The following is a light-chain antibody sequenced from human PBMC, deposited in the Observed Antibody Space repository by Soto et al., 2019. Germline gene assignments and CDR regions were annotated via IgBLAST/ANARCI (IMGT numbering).Light chain of an antibody. CDR3: STWDDSLNGWV. V-gene: IGLV1-44*01. J-gene: IGLJ3*02. Sequence: QPVLTQPPSVSGTPGLRVTISCSGGSSNIGRDTVNWYQQLPGTAPKLLMCNDDQRPSGVPDRFSVSRSGTSASLAISGLQSDDEADYFCSTWDDSLNGWVFGGGTKLTVL. CDR2: NDD. CDR1: SSNIGRDT.